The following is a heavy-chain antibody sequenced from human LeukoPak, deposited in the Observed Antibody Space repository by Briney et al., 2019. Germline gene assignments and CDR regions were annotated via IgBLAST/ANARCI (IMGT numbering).Heavy chain of an antibody. CDR2: IYHSGST. D-gene: IGHD1-26*01. CDR3: AGGVGAGGLD. J-gene: IGHJ4*02. CDR1: GYSISSGYY. V-gene: IGHV4-38-2*02. Sequence: SETLSLTCTVSGYSISSGYYWGWIRQPPGKGLEWIGSIYHSGSTYYNPSLKSRVTISVDTSKNQFSLKLSSVTAADTAVYYCAGGVGAGGLDWGQGTLITVSS.